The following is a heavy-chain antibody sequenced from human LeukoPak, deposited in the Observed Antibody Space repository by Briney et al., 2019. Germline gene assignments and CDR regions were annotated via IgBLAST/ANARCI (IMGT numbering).Heavy chain of an antibody. CDR3: AKGPSDIVVSYYGMDV. J-gene: IGHJ6*02. D-gene: IGHD5-12*01. V-gene: IGHV3-74*01. CDR2: INSDGSSI. CDR1: GFTFSSHW. Sequence: GGSLRLSCAASGFTFSSHWMHWVRHAPGKGLVWVSRINSDGSSISYADSVKGRFTISRDNAKNTLYLQMNSLRAEDTAVYYCAKGPSDIVVSYYGMDVWGQGTTVTVSS.